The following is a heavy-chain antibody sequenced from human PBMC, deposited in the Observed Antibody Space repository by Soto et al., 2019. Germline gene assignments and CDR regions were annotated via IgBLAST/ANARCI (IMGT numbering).Heavy chain of an antibody. Sequence: QVQLVQSGAEVKKPGASVKVSCKASGYTFSDYYIHWVRQAPGQGLEWMGWTNPKSGATNYAQKFQGWVTMTRDTSISTVYMELNRLRPDDTAVYYCARGANWGRAFYYGMDVWGQGTTVTVSS. CDR3: ARGANWGRAFYYGMDV. J-gene: IGHJ6*02. CDR1: GYTFSDYY. D-gene: IGHD7-27*01. CDR2: TNPKSGAT. V-gene: IGHV1-2*04.